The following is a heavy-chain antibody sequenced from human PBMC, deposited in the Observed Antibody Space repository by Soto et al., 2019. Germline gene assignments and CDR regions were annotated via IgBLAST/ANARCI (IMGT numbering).Heavy chain of an antibody. J-gene: IGHJ6*03. V-gene: IGHV1-2*02. Sequence: ASVKVSCKTSGDSFNDYYIHWVRQAPGQRNEKKGWINPNGGATKYAQKFQGRVTVTRDTSIRTVYMELSSLRSDDAALYYCARESGGATATLDYYYFYMDVWGKGTTVTVSS. CDR2: INPNGGAT. D-gene: IGHD5-12*01. CDR3: ARESGGATATLDYYYFYMDV. CDR1: GDSFNDYY.